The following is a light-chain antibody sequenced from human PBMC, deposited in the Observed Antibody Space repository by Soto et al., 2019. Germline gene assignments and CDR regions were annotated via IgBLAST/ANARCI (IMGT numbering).Light chain of an antibody. CDR1: QSISFY. J-gene: IGKJ1*01. V-gene: IGKV3-20*01. CDR3: QQYGSSPST. Sequence: EIVLTQSPATLSLSPGERATLSCRASQSISFYLTWYQHKPGQAPRLLIYGASSRATGIPDRFSGSGSGTDFTLTISRLEPEDFAVYYCQQYGSSPSTFGQGTTVEIK. CDR2: GAS.